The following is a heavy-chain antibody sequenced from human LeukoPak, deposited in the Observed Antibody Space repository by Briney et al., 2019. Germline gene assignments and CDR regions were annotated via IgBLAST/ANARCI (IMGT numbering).Heavy chain of an antibody. J-gene: IGHJ4*02. V-gene: IGHV1-18*01. Sequence: ASVKVSCKASGYTFTSYGISWVRQAPGQGLEWMGWISAYNGNTSYAQKLQGRVTMTTDTSTSTAYMELRSLRSDDTAVYYCARERGVVVPAAMVDYWGQGTLVTVSS. CDR1: GYTFTSYG. D-gene: IGHD2-2*01. CDR2: ISAYNGNT. CDR3: ARERGVVVPAAMVDY.